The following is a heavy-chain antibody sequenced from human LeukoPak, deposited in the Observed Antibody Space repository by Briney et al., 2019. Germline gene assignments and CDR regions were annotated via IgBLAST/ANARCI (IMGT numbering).Heavy chain of an antibody. J-gene: IGHJ4*02. CDR1: GDSISTYY. CDR3: ASRKTSSSSFRKPIDY. D-gene: IGHD6-6*01. Sequence: PSETLSLTCSVSGDSISTYYWSWIRQPPGKGLEYIAYIFYTGITNYNPSLKSRVTISVDTSKNQFSLKVSSVTAADTAVYYCASRKTSSSSFRKPIDYWGQGTLVTVSS. V-gene: IGHV4-59*12. CDR2: IFYTGIT.